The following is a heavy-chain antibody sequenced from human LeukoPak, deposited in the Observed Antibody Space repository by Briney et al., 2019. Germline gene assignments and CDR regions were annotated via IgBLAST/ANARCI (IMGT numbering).Heavy chain of an antibody. V-gene: IGHV3-30*01. J-gene: IGHJ1*01. Sequence: GGSLRLSCAASGFTFSTDAMHWVRQAPGKGPEWVAVISYDGSNKYYADSVKGRFTISRDNSKNTLYLQMNSLRPEDTAVYYCAREYFQHWGQGTLVTLSS. CDR2: ISYDGSNK. CDR1: GFTFSTDA. CDR3: AREYFQH.